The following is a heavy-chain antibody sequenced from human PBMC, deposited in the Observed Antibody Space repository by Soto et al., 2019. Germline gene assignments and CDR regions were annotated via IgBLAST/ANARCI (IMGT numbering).Heavy chain of an antibody. J-gene: IGHJ6*02. D-gene: IGHD6-13*01. CDR3: TSRPIAAAGPYYYYYYGMDV. CDR1: GFTFSNAW. CDR2: IKSKTDGGTT. V-gene: IGHV3-15*07. Sequence: GGSLRLSCAASGFTFSNAWRNWVRQAPGKGLEWVGRIKSKTDGGTTDYAAPVKGRFTISRDDSKNTLYLQMNSLKTEDTAVYYCTSRPIAAAGPYYYYYYGMDVWGQGTTVTVSS.